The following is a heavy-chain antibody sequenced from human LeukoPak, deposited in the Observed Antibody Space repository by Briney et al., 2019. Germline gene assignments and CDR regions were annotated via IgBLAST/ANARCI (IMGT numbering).Heavy chain of an antibody. Sequence: GGSLNLSCAASGITVSTKTMSWVRQAPGKGLEWVSIIYSGGRSYYSDSVRGRFTISRDNSRNTLFLQMNSLRAADTAMYYCARGVVPADSHIPLLEYWGQGTLVIVSS. CDR1: GITVSTKT. CDR2: IYSGGRS. V-gene: IGHV3-53*05. J-gene: IGHJ4*02. CDR3: ARGVVPADSHIPLLEY. D-gene: IGHD2-2*01.